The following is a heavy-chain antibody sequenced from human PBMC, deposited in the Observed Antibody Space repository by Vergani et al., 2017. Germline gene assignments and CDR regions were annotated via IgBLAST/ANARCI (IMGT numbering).Heavy chain of an antibody. J-gene: IGHJ6*02. CDR3: TTAGIAAAGTTLYYYYGMDV. CDR2: ISSSSSYI. Sequence: EVQLVESGGGLVQPGGSLRLSCAASGFTFSSYAMSWVRQAPGKGLEWVSSISSSSSYIYYADSVKGRFTISRDNAKNSLYLQMNSLKTEDTAVYYCTTAGIAAAGTTLYYYYGMDVWGQGTTVTVSS. CDR1: GFTFSSYA. D-gene: IGHD6-13*01. V-gene: IGHV3-21*03.